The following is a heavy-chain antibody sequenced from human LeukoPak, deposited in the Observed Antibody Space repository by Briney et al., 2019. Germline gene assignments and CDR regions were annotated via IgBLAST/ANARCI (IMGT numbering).Heavy chain of an antibody. D-gene: IGHD5-18*01. Sequence: GASVKVSYKASGYTFTSYGISWVRQAPGQGLEWMGWISAYNGNTNYAQKLQGRVTMTTDTSTSTAYMELRSLRSDDTAVYYCARDPFSRGYSYGYGSDFDYWGQGTLVTVSS. CDR3: ARDPFSRGYSYGYGSDFDY. J-gene: IGHJ4*02. CDR1: GYTFTSYG. CDR2: ISAYNGNT. V-gene: IGHV1-18*04.